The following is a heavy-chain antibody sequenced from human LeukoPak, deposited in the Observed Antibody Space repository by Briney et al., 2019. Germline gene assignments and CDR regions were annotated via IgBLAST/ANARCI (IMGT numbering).Heavy chain of an antibody. J-gene: IGHJ4*02. Sequence: SETLSLTCAVSGGSISSGGYSWSWIRQPPGKGLEWIGYIYHSGSTYYNPSLKSRVTISVDTSKNQFSLKLSSVTAADTAVYYCARDNLEYSSSSGWGYWGQGILVTVSS. CDR2: IYHSGST. CDR1: GGSISSGGYS. D-gene: IGHD6-6*01. CDR3: ARDNLEYSSSSGWGY. V-gene: IGHV4-30-2*01.